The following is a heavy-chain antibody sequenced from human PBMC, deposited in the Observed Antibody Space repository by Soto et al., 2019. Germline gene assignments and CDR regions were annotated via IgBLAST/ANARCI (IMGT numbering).Heavy chain of an antibody. Sequence: GGSLRLSCAASGFTFSSYSMNWVRQAPGKGLEWVSSISSSSSYIYYADSVKGRFTISRDNAKNSLYLQMNSLRAEDTAVYYCARGIYDILTGYYSQLGFDPWGQGTPVTVSS. CDR2: ISSSSSYI. V-gene: IGHV3-21*01. CDR3: ARGIYDILTGYYSQLGFDP. D-gene: IGHD3-9*01. J-gene: IGHJ5*02. CDR1: GFTFSSYS.